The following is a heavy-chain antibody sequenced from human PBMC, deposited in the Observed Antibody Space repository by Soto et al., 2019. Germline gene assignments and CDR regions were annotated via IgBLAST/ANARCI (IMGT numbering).Heavy chain of an antibody. Sequence: SETLSLTCTVSGGSISSSSYYWGWIRQPPGKGLEWVGSIYYSGSTYYNPSLKSRVTMSVDTSNNQFSLKLSSVTAADTAVYYCARQASGYYYGWFDPWGQGTLVTVSS. V-gene: IGHV4-39*01. J-gene: IGHJ5*02. D-gene: IGHD3-22*01. CDR1: GGSISSSSYY. CDR3: ARQASGYYYGWFDP. CDR2: IYYSGST.